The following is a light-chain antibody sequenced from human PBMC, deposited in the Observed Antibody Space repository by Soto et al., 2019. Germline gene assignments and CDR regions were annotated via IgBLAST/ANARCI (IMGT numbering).Light chain of an antibody. CDR3: HSYDKWPQGE. CDR2: DAS. V-gene: IGKV3D-15*01. Sequence: EIVVTQFPATLSESPGERVTLSCRASQSVSTNLAWYQQRPGEAPRLLIFDASARAVDIPGRFSGSGSGKEFTLTISSLQPEDFAVYFCHSYDKWPQGEFGKGTKADIX. J-gene: IGKJ1*01. CDR1: QSVSTN.